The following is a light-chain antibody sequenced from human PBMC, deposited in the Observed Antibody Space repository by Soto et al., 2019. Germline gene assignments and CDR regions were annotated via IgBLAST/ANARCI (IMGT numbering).Light chain of an antibody. CDR1: QSIVHSEGNTY. CDR2: KIS. J-gene: IGKJ1*01. V-gene: IGKV2-24*01. Sequence: DSVRTHTPLSSPVTLGQPASISCRSSQSIVHSEGNTYVNWIHQRPGQTPRILIYKISNRFSGVPARFSGSGAGTDFTLTISRDEAEDVGLDYCMHATKFPRTFGQGTKVDI. CDR3: MHATKFPRT.